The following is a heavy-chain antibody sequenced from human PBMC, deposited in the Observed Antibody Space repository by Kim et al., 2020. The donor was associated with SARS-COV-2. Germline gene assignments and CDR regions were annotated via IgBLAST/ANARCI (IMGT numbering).Heavy chain of an antibody. CDR2: IYYSGST. CDR3: ARGPSLRLGELSLFDY. CDR1: GGSISSGGYS. Sequence: SETLSLTCAVSGGSISSGGYSWSWIRQPPRKGLEWIGYIYYSGSTYYNPSLKSRVTISVDRSKNQFSLKLSSVTAADTAVYYCARGPSLRLGELSLFDY. V-gene: IGHV4-30-2*01. D-gene: IGHD3-16*02. J-gene: IGHJ4*01.